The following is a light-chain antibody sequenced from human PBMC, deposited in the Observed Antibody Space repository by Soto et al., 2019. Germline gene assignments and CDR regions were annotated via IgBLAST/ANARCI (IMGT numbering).Light chain of an antibody. CDR2: GAS. J-gene: IGKJ1*01. CDR1: QSVSSN. V-gene: IGKV3-15*01. Sequence: EIVMTQSPVTLSVSPGERATLSCRASQSVSSNLAWYQQKPGQAPRLLIYGASTRATGIPARFSGSGSGTEVTLTISSLQTDDFSTYYCQQYHSYWTFGQGTKVE. CDR3: QQYHSYWT.